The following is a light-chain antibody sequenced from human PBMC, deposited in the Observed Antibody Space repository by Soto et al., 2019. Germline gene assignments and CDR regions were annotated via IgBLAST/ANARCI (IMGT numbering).Light chain of an antibody. Sequence: EFVLTQSPGTLSLSPGERATLSCRASQSVSSDYLAWYQQKLGQAPRLLIYGASNRATGIPDRFSGSGSGTDFTLTISRLEPEDFAVYYCQQYGSSPRTFGQGTKVDIK. J-gene: IGKJ1*01. V-gene: IGKV3-20*01. CDR3: QQYGSSPRT. CDR2: GAS. CDR1: QSVSSDY.